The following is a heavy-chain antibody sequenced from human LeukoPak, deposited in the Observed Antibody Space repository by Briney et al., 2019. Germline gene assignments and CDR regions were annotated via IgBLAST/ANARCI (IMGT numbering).Heavy chain of an antibody. CDR3: ARDPSGYDLGMDY. CDR1: GGSISSSSYY. V-gene: IGHV4-39*07. Sequence: SETLSLTCTVSGGSISSSSYYWAWIRQPPGKGLEWIGSIYYSGSTYYNPSLKSRVTISVDTSKNQFSLKLSSVTAADTAVYYCARDPSGYDLGMDYWGQGTLVTVSS. D-gene: IGHD5-12*01. CDR2: IYYSGST. J-gene: IGHJ4*02.